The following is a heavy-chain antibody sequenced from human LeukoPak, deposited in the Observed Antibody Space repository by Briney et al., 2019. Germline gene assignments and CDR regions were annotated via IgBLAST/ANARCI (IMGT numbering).Heavy chain of an antibody. D-gene: IGHD6-19*01. Sequence: ASVKVSCKASGYTFTGYYMHWVRQAPGQGLEWMEWINPNSGGTNYAQKFQGRVTMTRGTSIRTAYMELSRLRSDDTAVYYCARANRRGIAVAGTKPYWGQGTLVTVSS. CDR1: GYTFTGYY. J-gene: IGHJ4*02. CDR2: INPNSGGT. CDR3: ARANRRGIAVAGTKPY. V-gene: IGHV1-2*02.